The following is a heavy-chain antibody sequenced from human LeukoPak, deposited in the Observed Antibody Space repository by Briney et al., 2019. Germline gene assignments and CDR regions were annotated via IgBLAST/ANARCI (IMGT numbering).Heavy chain of an antibody. D-gene: IGHD4-17*01. V-gene: IGHV1-2*02. CDR1: GYTFTGYY. CDR3: ARKIYGDYATDY. J-gene: IGHJ4*02. CDR2: INPNSGGT. Sequence: GASVKVSCKASGYTFTGYYMHWVRQAPGQGLEWMGWINPNSGGTNYAQKFQGRVTMTRDTPISTAYMELSRLRSDDTAVYYCARKIYGDYATDYWGQGTLVTVSS.